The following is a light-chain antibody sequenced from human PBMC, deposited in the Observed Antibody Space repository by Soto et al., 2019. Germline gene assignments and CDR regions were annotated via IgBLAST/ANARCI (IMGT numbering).Light chain of an antibody. J-gene: IGKJ1*01. CDR2: GAS. Sequence: PGSRATLSCRASQSVSSSYLAWYQQKPGQAPRLLIHGASSRATGIPDRFSGSGSGTDFTLTISRLEPEDFAVYYCQQYGSSPETFGQGTKVDIK. V-gene: IGKV3-20*01. CDR3: QQYGSSPET. CDR1: QSVSSSY.